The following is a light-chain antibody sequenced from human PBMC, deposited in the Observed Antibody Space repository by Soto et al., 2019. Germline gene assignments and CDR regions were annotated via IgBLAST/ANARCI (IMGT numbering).Light chain of an antibody. J-gene: IGKJ1*01. CDR3: QQSYNSPQT. V-gene: IGKV1-39*01. Sequence: TQSPATLSLSPGERATITCRASQSISSWLAWYQQKPGKPPRLLIYAASSLQSGVPSRFSGSGSGTDFTLTINSLQPEDFATYSCQQSYNSPQTFGQGTKVDIK. CDR1: QSISSW. CDR2: AAS.